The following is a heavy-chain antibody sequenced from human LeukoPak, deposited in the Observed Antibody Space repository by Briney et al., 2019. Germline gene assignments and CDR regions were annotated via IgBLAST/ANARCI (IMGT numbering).Heavy chain of an antibody. CDR3: ARDQTVACSSTSCYTGVDY. CDR1: GFTFSDYY. J-gene: IGHJ4*02. CDR2: ISSSGSTI. V-gene: IGHV3-11*04. D-gene: IGHD2-2*02. Sequence: PGGSLRLSCAASGFTFSDYYMSWIRQAPGKGLEWVSYISSSGSTIYYADSVKGRFTISRDNAKNSLYLQMNSLRAEDTAVYYCARDQTVACSSTSCYTGVDYWGQGTLVTVSS.